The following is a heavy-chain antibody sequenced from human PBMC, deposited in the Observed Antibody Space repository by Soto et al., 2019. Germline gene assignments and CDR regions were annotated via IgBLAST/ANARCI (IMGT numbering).Heavy chain of an antibody. Sequence: VLLVESGGGVVQPGGSLKLSCAASGFVFKDSSIHWVRQASGKGLEWVGRIRDRAYDYATAYAASVTGRFTISRDDSTNTAYLQMNSLETEDTAVYYCTRLISAAQDYRGQGTLVTVSS. D-gene: IGHD3-16*02. CDR2: IRDRAYDYAT. V-gene: IGHV3-73*01. CDR1: GFVFKDSS. CDR3: TRLISAAQDY. J-gene: IGHJ4*02.